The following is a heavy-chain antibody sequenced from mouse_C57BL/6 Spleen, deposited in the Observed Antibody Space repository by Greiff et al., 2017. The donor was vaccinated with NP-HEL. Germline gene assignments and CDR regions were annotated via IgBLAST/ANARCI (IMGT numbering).Heavy chain of an antibody. CDR3: ARSEDYYGSQFAY. Sequence: VQLKQPGAELVKPGASVKLSCKASGYTFTSYWMHWVKQRPEQGLEWIGRIDPANGNTKYAPKFQGKATITADTSSNTAYLQLSSLTSEDTAIYYCARSEDYYGSQFAYWGQGTLVTVSA. V-gene: IGHV14-3*01. CDR1: GYTFTSYW. J-gene: IGHJ3*01. CDR2: IDPANGNT. D-gene: IGHD1-1*01.